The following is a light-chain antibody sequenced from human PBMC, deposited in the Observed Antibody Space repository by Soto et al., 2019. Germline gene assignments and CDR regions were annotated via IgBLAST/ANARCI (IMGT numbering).Light chain of an antibody. CDR3: QQSYSRPRA. CDR1: QSISSW. V-gene: IGKV1-39*01. J-gene: IGKJ1*01. CDR2: TAS. Sequence: DIQMTQSPSTLSASVGDRVTITCRASQSISSWLAWYQQKPGKAPNLLIYTASNLESGVPSRFSGSGSGTDFTLTISSLQPEDFATYFCQQSYSRPRAFGQGTKVDI.